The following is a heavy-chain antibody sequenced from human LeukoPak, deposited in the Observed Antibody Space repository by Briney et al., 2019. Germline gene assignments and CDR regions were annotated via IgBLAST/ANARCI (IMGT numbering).Heavy chain of an antibody. Sequence: GGSLRLSCAASGFTFSSYAMSWVRQAPGKGLEWVSGISGSGGTTYYADSVKGRFTISRDNSKNTLYLQMNSLRAEDTAVYYCAKETASGYAAFDFWGQGTMVTVSS. CDR2: ISGSGGTT. J-gene: IGHJ3*01. CDR1: GFTFSSYA. CDR3: AKETASGYAAFDF. V-gene: IGHV3-23*01. D-gene: IGHD3-22*01.